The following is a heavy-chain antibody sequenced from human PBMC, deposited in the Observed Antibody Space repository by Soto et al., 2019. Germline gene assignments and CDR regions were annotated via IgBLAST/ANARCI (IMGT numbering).Heavy chain of an antibody. Sequence: RGESLKISCEGCGYSFTSYWIGWVRQMPGKGLEWMGIIYPGDSDTRYSPSFQGQVTISADKSISTAYLQWSSLKASDTAMYYCARLKKIVGDIVVGDAFDIWGQGTMVTVSS. D-gene: IGHD2-15*01. J-gene: IGHJ3*02. V-gene: IGHV5-51*01. CDR3: ARLKKIVGDIVVGDAFDI. CDR2: IYPGDSDT. CDR1: GYSFTSYW.